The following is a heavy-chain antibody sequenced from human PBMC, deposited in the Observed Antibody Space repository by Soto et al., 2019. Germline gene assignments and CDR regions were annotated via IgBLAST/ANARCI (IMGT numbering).Heavy chain of an antibody. D-gene: IGHD6-6*01. V-gene: IGHV3-30*18. CDR3: AKDGAREYSSSYDY. CDR2: ISYDGSNK. CDR1: GFTFSSYG. J-gene: IGHJ4*02. Sequence: QVQLVESGGGVVQPGRSLRLSCAASGFTFSSYGMHWVRQAPGKGLEWVAVISYDGSNKYYADSVKGRFTISRDNSKNTRYLQMNSLRAEDTAVYYCAKDGAREYSSSYDYWGQGTLVTVSS.